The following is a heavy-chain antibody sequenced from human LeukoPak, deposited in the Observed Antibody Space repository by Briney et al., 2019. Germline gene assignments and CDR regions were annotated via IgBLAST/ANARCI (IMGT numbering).Heavy chain of an antibody. CDR2: IYYSGST. V-gene: IGHV4-59*12. J-gene: IGHJ6*02. CDR3: ARDRTGRYYDSSGSLKYGMDV. D-gene: IGHD3-22*01. Sequence: SETLSLTCTVSGGSISSYYWSWIRQPPGKGLEWIGYIYYSGSTYYNPSLKSRVTISVDTSKNQFSLKLSSVTAADTAVYYCARDRTGRYYDSSGSLKYGMDVWGQGTTVTVSS. CDR1: GGSISSYY.